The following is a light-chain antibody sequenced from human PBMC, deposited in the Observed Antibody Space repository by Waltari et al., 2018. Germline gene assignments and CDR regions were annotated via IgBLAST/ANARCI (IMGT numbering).Light chain of an antibody. V-gene: IGKV3-11*01. CDR2: DAS. J-gene: IGKJ4*01. CDR1: QSVNS. Sequence: DIILTQSPATLSLSPGERATLSCRASQSVNSLAWYQQKPGQAPRLLIYDASYMATGIPARFSGSGSGTDFTLTISSLETEDFAVYYCQQRSDWPPLTFGGGTKVEVK. CDR3: QQRSDWPPLT.